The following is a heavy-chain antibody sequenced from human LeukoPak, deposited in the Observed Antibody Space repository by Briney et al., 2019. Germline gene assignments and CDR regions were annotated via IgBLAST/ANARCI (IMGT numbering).Heavy chain of an antibody. V-gene: IGHV3-74*01. CDR1: GFTFTTCW. D-gene: IGHD4-11*01. CDR2: INSDGSIT. J-gene: IGHJ6*02. Sequence: GGSLRLSCAASGFTFTTCWMHWVRQAPGKGLVWVSHINSDGSITSYADSVKGRFTISRDNAKNTLYLQMNSLRAEDTAVYYCARAPHYSNYGPYYYGMDVWGQGTTVTVSS. CDR3: ARAPHYSNYGPYYYGMDV.